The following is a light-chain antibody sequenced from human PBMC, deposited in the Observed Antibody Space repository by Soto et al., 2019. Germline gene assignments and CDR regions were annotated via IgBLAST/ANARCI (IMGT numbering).Light chain of an antibody. CDR3: QQRSNGPLT. Sequence: EIVLTQSPATLSLSPGDRATLSCRASQSVSTYFAWYQQKPGQPPRLLIYDASNRATGIPARFSGSGSGTDFTLTISSLEPEDLAVYYCQQRSNGPLTFGQGTKV. CDR1: QSVSTY. J-gene: IGKJ1*01. V-gene: IGKV3-11*01. CDR2: DAS.